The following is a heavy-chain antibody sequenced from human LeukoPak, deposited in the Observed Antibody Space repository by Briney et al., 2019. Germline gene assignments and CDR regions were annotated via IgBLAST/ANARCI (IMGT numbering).Heavy chain of an antibody. Sequence: GGSLRLSCVASGFTFSNYYMHWVRQVPGKGPVWVSRISGDGSSILYADSVKGRFTISRDNAKNSLYVQMNSLRADDSAVYYCARSSSGVYIQWGQGTLVTVSS. D-gene: IGHD2-15*01. CDR1: GFTFSNYY. CDR2: ISGDGSSI. V-gene: IGHV3-74*01. J-gene: IGHJ4*02. CDR3: ARSSSGVYIQ.